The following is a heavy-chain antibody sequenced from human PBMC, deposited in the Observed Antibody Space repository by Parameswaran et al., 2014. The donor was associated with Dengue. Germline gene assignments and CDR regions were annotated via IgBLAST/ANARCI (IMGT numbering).Heavy chain of an antibody. J-gene: IGHJ6*02. D-gene: IGHD6-13*01. Sequence: KWIRQPPGKGLEWVSYISSSGSTIYYADSVKGRFTISRDNAKNSLYLQMNSLRAEDTAVYYCARDWYPDYYYYGMDVWGQGTTVTVSS. V-gene: IGHV3-48*03. CDR3: ARDWYPDYYYYGMDV. CDR2: ISSSGSTI.